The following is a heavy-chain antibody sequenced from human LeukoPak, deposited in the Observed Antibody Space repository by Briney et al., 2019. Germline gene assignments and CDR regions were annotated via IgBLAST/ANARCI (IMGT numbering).Heavy chain of an antibody. CDR3: AREDYCSGGSCYSGGFDY. V-gene: IGHV4-39*02. D-gene: IGHD2-15*01. CDR1: GGSISSSSYY. Sequence: SETLSLTCTVSGGSISSSSYYWGWIRQPPGKGLEWIGSIYYSGSTYYNPSLKSRVTISVDTSKNQFSLKLSSVTAADTAVYYCAREDYCSGGSCYSGGFDYWGQGTLVTVSS. J-gene: IGHJ4*02. CDR2: IYYSGST.